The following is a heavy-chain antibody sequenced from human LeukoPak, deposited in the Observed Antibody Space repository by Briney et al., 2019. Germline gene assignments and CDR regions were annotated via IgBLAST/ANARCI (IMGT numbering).Heavy chain of an antibody. CDR3: AREPPIGYCSSTSCYRYFDY. V-gene: IGHV4-34*01. CDR1: GGSFSGYN. Sequence: SETLSLTCAVYGGSFSGYNWSWIRQPPGKGLEWIGEINHSGSTNYNPSLKSRVTISVDTSKNQFSLKLTSVTVADTAVYYCAREPPIGYCSSTSCYRYFDYWGQGTLVTVSS. D-gene: IGHD2-2*01. J-gene: IGHJ4*02. CDR2: INHSGST.